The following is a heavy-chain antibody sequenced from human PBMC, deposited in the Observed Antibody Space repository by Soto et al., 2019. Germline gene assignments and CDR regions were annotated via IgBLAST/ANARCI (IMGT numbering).Heavy chain of an antibody. Sequence: LRLSCAASGFTFRTYYMIWVRQAPGKGLEWVSSISAGSSNIYYAPSVKGRFTISRDNAKNSLYLQINSLRAEDTAVYYCARQYPSSSRHFDHWGQGTLVTVSS. J-gene: IGHJ4*02. CDR2: ISAGSSNI. D-gene: IGHD6-6*01. V-gene: IGHV3-21*01. CDR3: ARQYPSSSRHFDH. CDR1: GFTFRTYY.